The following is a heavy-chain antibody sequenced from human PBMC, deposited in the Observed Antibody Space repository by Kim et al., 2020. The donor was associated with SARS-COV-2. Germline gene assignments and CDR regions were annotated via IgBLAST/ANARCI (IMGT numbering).Heavy chain of an antibody. CDR3: SREPF. V-gene: IGHV3-74*01. J-gene: IGHJ4*02. Sequence: GGSLRLSCAASGFSFSEWWMDWVRQAPGKGPEWVARIDNDGTTTISADSVKGRFTISRDNSKNKLYLQMTGLSADDTGGDYCSREPFWGQGTLVTVSS. CDR2: IDNDGTTT. CDR1: GFSFSEWW.